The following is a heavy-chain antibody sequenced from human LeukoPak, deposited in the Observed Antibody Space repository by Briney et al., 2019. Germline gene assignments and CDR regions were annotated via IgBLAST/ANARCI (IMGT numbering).Heavy chain of an antibody. V-gene: IGHV3-7*03. CDR2: IKQDGSEK. CDR3: ARHTEYYYYGMDV. Sequence: QSGGSLRLSCAASGFTSSSYWMGWVRQAPGKGLEWVANIKQDGSEKYYVDSVKGRFTISRDNAKNSLYLQMNSLRAEDTAVYYCARHTEYYYYGMDVWGQGTTVTVSS. J-gene: IGHJ6*02. CDR1: GFTSSSYW. D-gene: IGHD4-17*01.